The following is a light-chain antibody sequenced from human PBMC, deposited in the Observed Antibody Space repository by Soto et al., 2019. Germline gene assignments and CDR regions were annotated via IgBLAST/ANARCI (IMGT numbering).Light chain of an antibody. CDR3: QQYNSS. CDR2: KAS. CDR1: QSISNW. Sequence: DLQMTQSPSTLSASVGARVTITCRASQSISNWLAWYQQKPGKAPKLLIYKASSLESGVPSRFSGSGSGTQFTLTISSLQPDDFATYYCQQYNSSFGQGTKVDIK. V-gene: IGKV1-5*03. J-gene: IGKJ2*01.